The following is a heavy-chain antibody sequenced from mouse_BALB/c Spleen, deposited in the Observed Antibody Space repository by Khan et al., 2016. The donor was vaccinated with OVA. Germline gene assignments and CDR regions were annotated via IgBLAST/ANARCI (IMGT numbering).Heavy chain of an antibody. Sequence: VQLQQSGPELVKPGASVKMSCKASGYTFTSYAIHWVRQKPGQGLEWIGYIYPYNDDTKYNEKFKGKATLTADNSSSPAYMQLSSLASEDSAVFFCATHDSTSTWFAYWGQSTLVTVSS. D-gene: IGHD1-1*01. CDR3: ATHDSTSTWFAY. J-gene: IGHJ3*01. V-gene: IGHV1S136*01. CDR1: GYTFTSYA. CDR2: IYPYNDDT.